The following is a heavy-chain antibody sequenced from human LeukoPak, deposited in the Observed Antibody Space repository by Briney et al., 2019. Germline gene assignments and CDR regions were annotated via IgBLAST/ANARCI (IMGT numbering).Heavy chain of an antibody. V-gene: IGHV3-30*03. CDR2: ISYDGSKK. CDR3: ARASLYSSSWSSSYYFDY. D-gene: IGHD6-13*01. Sequence: GGSLRLSCAASGFTFSIYGMHWVRQAPGKGLEWVAEISYDGSKKYYADFVKGRFTISRDNSKNTLYLQMNSLRDEDTAVYYCARASLYSSSWSSSYYFDYWGQGTLVTVSS. J-gene: IGHJ4*02. CDR1: GFTFSIYG.